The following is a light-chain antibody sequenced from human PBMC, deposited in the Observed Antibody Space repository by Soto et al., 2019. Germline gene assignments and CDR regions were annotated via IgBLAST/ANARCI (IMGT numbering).Light chain of an antibody. CDR2: GAS. J-gene: IGKJ5*01. CDR3: QQYNNWPPIT. Sequence: EMVLTQSAGNLSLSPGERATLSCRAIQSVSNTYLAWYQQKPGQAPRLLIYGASTRATGIPARFSGSGSGTEFTLTISSLQSEDFAVYYSQQYNNWPPITVGQGTRLEIK. CDR1: QSVSNTY. V-gene: IGKV3D-15*01.